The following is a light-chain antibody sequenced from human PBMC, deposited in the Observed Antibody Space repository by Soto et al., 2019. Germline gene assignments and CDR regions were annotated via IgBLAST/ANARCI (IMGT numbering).Light chain of an antibody. CDR2: GAS. J-gene: IGKJ2*01. Sequence: EIVLTQSPATLSLSPGERATLSCRASQSVSSYLAWYQQKPGQAPRLLISGASSRATGIPDRFSGSGSGTYFTLTVSRLEPEDFAVFYCQQYGSSPPTFGQGTKVEIK. CDR1: QSVSSY. V-gene: IGKV3-20*01. CDR3: QQYGSSPPT.